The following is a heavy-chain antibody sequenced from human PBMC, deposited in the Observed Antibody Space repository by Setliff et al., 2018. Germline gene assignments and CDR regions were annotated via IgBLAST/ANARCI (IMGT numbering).Heavy chain of an antibody. V-gene: IGHV4-59*02. Sequence: ETLSLTCTVSGGSVRGYYWSWIRQPPGKGLEWIGRIYSGGTTYYNSSLKSRVTISVDTSKSQFSLRLNSVTAADTAVYFCARAKKGGYVGYVADAFDIWGQGTTVTVSS. J-gene: IGHJ3*02. CDR3: ARAKKGGYVGYVADAFDI. D-gene: IGHD5-12*01. CDR2: IYSGGTT. CDR1: GGSVRGYY.